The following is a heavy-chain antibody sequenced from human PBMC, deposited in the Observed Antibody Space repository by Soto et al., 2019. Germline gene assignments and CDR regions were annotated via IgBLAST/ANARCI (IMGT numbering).Heavy chain of an antibody. CDR2: IYYSGST. V-gene: IGHV4-59*08. CDR1: GGSISSYY. Sequence: SETLSLTCTVSGGSISSYYWSWIRQPPGKGLEWIGYIYYSGSTNYNPSLKSRVTISVDTSKNQFSLKLSSVTAADTAVYYCARHSIRLTYYYDSSGYYAFDYWGQGTLVTVSS. CDR3: ARHSIRLTYYYDSSGYYAFDY. D-gene: IGHD3-22*01. J-gene: IGHJ4*02.